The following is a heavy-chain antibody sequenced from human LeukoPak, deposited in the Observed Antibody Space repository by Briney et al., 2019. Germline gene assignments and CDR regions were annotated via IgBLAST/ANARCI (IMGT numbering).Heavy chain of an antibody. D-gene: IGHD2-21*02. J-gene: IGHJ4*02. CDR1: GFTFSSYS. CDR3: ARVFSDTFDY. CDR2: ISSSSSYI. Sequence: GGSLGLSCAASGFTFSSYSMNWVRQAPGKGLEWVSSISSSSSYIYYADSVKGRFTISRDNAKNSLYLQMNSLRAEDTAVYYCARVFSDTFDYWGQGTLVTVSS. V-gene: IGHV3-21*01.